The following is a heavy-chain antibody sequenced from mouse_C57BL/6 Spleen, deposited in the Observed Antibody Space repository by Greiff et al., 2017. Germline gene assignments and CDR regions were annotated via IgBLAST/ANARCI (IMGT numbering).Heavy chain of an antibody. Sequence: EVKLMESGGGLVKPGGSLKLSCAASGFTFSSYAMSWVRQTPEKRLEWVATISDGGSYTYYPDNVKGRFTISRDNAKNNLYLQMSHLKSEDTAMYYCARGEGYDGGYWYFDVWGTGTTVTVSS. V-gene: IGHV5-4*03. J-gene: IGHJ1*03. D-gene: IGHD2-2*01. CDR1: GFTFSSYA. CDR2: ISDGGSYT. CDR3: ARGEGYDGGYWYFDV.